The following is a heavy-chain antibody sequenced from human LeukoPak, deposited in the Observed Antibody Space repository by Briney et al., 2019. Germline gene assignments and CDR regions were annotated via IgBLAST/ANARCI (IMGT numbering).Heavy chain of an antibody. CDR1: GFTFSNHA. V-gene: IGHV3-23*01. CDR3: ARRGYDGSSPRYYFQY. J-gene: IGHJ4*02. CDR2: IDNSGGFT. D-gene: IGHD3-22*01. Sequence: GGSLRLSCAASGFTFSNHAMTWVRQAPGKGLEWVSSIDNSGGFTPYAESVKGRFTISRDNSKNTLYLQMSSLRADDTALYYCARRGYDGSSPRYYFQYWGQGTLVTVSS.